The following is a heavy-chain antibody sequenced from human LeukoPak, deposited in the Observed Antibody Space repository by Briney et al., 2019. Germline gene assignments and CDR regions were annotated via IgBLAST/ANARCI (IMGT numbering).Heavy chain of an antibody. V-gene: IGHV3-43D*04. CDR2: ISWDGGST. D-gene: IGHD3-10*01. CDR1: GFTFNTYD. CDR3: ARDGHNYGSYPFDY. J-gene: IGHJ4*02. Sequence: QPGGSLRLSCAASGFTFNTYDMNWVRQAPGKGLEWVSLISWDGGSTYYADSVKGRFTISRDNAKNSLYLQMNSLRAEDTAIYYCARDGHNYGSYPFDYWGQGTLVTVTS.